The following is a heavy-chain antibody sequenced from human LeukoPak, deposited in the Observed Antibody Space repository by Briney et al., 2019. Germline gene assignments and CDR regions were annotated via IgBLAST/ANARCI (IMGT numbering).Heavy chain of an antibody. D-gene: IGHD2-21*02. CDR1: GFSFSDYY. Sequence: GGSLRLSCAASGFSFSDYYMNWIRQAPGKGLEGVSYNYGGSTTTYYADSVKGRFTISRDNAKDSLFLEINSLRAEDTAVYYCARGDLHRYPDSWGQGTLVTVPA. CDR2: NYGGSTTT. V-gene: IGHV3-11*01. CDR3: ARGDLHRYPDS. J-gene: IGHJ4*02.